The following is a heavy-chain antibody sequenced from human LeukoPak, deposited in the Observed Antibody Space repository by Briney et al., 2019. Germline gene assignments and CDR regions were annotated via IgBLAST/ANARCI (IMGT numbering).Heavy chain of an antibody. J-gene: IGHJ4*02. CDR2: ISASGGST. V-gene: IGHV3-23*01. Sequence: GGSLRLSCAASGFTFSSYAMSWVRQAPGKGLEWVSAISASGGSTYYADSVKGRFTISRDNSKNTLYLQMNSLRAEDTAVYYCAKSTSWGIAAAGGYWGQGTLVTVSS. CDR3: AKSTSWGIAAAGGY. D-gene: IGHD6-13*01. CDR1: GFTFSSYA.